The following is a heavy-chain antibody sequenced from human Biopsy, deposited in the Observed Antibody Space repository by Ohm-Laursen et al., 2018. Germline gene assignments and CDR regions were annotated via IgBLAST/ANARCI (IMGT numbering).Heavy chain of an antibody. CDR2: IYTSGSS. CDR3: ARDYGLELGGLEAFDI. CDR1: GGSLSNYY. Sequence: SETLSLTCSVSGGSLSNYYWSWIRQPAGKGLERIGRIYTSGSSNKNPSLMSRVTMSVDTSKKQFSLKVYSVTAADTAVYYCARDYGLELGGLEAFDIWGQGTMVTVSS. J-gene: IGHJ3*02. V-gene: IGHV4-4*07. D-gene: IGHD1-7*01.